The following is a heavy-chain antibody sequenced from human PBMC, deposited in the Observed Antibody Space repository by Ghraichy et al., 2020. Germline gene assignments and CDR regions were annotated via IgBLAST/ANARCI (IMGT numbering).Heavy chain of an antibody. V-gene: IGHV4-59*01. CDR2: IYYSGST. Sequence: SETLSLTCTVSGGSISSYYWSWIRQPPGKGLEWIGYIYYSGSTNYNPSLKSRVTISVDTSKNQFSLKLSSVTAADTAVYYCARDRWVFGVDYYYYYMDVWGKGTTVTVSS. CDR3: ARDRWVFGVDYYYYYMDV. D-gene: IGHD3-3*01. CDR1: GGSISSYY. J-gene: IGHJ6*03.